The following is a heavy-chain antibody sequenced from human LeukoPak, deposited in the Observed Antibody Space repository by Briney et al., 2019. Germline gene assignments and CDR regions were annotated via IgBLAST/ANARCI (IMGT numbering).Heavy chain of an antibody. D-gene: IGHD3-22*01. CDR3: ANRAVVIRVILVGFHKEAYYFDS. J-gene: IGHJ4*02. CDR2: ISDSGGRT. Sequence: GGSLRLSCAVSGITLSNYGMSWVRQAPGKGLEWVAGISDSGGRTNYADSVKGRFTISRDNPKNTLHLQMNSLRAEDTAVYFCANRAVVIRVILVGFHKEAYYFDSWGQGALVTVSS. V-gene: IGHV3-23*01. CDR1: GITLSNYG.